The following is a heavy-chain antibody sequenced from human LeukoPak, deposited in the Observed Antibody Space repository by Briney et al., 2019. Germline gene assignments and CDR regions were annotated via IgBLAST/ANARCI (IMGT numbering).Heavy chain of an antibody. V-gene: IGHV4-34*01. CDR1: GGSFSGYY. D-gene: IGHD5-18*01. Sequence: PSETLSLTCAVYGGSFSGYYWSWIRQPPGKGLEWIGEINHSGSTNYNPYLKSRVTISVDTSKNQFSLKLRSVTAADTAVYYCAGSRIQLWLDYYYGMDVWGQGTTVTVSS. CDR3: AGSRIQLWLDYYYGMDV. CDR2: INHSGST. J-gene: IGHJ6*02.